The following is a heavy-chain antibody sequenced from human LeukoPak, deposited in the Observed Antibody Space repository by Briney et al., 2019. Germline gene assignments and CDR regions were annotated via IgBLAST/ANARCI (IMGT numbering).Heavy chain of an antibody. J-gene: IGHJ5*02. CDR2: INPNSGGT. V-gene: IGHV1-2*02. Sequence: ASVKVSCKASGYTFTGYYMHWVRQAPGQGLEWMGWINPNSGGTNYAQKFQGRVTMTRDTSISTAYMELSGLRSDDTAVYYCARARKTYYYDSSGYYFWFDPWGQGTLVTVSS. CDR3: ARARKTYYYDSSGYYFWFDP. CDR1: GYTFTGYY. D-gene: IGHD3-22*01.